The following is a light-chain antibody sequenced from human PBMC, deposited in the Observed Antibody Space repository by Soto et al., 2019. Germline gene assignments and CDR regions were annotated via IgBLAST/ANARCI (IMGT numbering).Light chain of an antibody. V-gene: IGKV3-20*01. CDR3: QHYGASPWK. Sequence: EIVMTQSPATLSVSPGEIATLSCRASQSFSSNLAWYQQKPGQAPRLIIHGASSRATGVPDRITGSGSGTDFTLSISRLEPEDFAVYYCQHYGASPWKCGQGTKGDIK. CDR2: GAS. CDR1: QSFSSN. J-gene: IGKJ1*01.